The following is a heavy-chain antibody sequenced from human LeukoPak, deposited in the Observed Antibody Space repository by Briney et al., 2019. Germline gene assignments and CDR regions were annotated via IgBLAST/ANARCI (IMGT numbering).Heavy chain of an antibody. CDR3: ARLPAYCSSTSCYYDY. V-gene: IGHV3-20*04. D-gene: IGHD2-2*01. J-gene: IGHJ4*02. CDR1: GFTFDDYG. Sequence: GGSLRLSCAASGFTFDDYGMTWVRQAPGKGLEWVAVINWNGVHTDYADSVKGRFTISRDNAKNSLFLQMNSLRAEDTAVYYCARLPAYCSSTSCYYDYWGQGTLVTVSS. CDR2: INWNGVHT.